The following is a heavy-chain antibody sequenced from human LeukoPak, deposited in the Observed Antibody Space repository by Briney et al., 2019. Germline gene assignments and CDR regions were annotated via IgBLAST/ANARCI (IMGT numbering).Heavy chain of an antibody. CDR2: IYYSGST. V-gene: IGHV4-31*03. CDR3: ARDWNGSVFDY. CDR1: GGSISSGGYY. Sequence: SETLSLTCTVSGGSISSGGYYWRWIRQHPGKGLEWIGYIYYSGSTYYNPSLKSRVTISVDTSKNQLSLKLSSVTAADTAVYYCARDWNGSVFDYWGQGTLVTVSS. J-gene: IGHJ4*02. D-gene: IGHD3-10*01.